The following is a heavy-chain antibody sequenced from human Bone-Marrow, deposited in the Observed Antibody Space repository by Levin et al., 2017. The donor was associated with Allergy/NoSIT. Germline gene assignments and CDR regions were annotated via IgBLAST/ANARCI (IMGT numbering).Heavy chain of an antibody. D-gene: IGHD3-10*01. V-gene: IGHV3-9*01. Sequence: GGSLRLSCEASGLTFNDYAMHWVRQAPGKGLEWVSGISWGSGIIAYADSVKGRFTISRDNVKNSLYLQMNSLRPEDTALYYCVKDKYTYGPMFDFWGQGTPVTVSS. CDR3: VKDKYTYGPMFDF. CDR2: ISWGSGII. J-gene: IGHJ5*01. CDR1: GLTFNDYA.